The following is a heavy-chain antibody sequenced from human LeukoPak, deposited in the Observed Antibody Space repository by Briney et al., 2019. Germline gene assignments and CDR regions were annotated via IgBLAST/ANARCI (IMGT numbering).Heavy chain of an antibody. J-gene: IGHJ5*02. Sequence: PGGSLRLSCAASGFTFSSYEMNWVRQAPGKGQEWVSYISSSGSTIYYAVSVKGRFTISRDNAKNSLYLQMNSLRAEDTAVYYCARDKAAAGLKFDPWGQGTLVTVSS. D-gene: IGHD6-13*01. CDR1: GFTFSSYE. CDR2: ISSSGSTI. CDR3: ARDKAAAGLKFDP. V-gene: IGHV3-48*03.